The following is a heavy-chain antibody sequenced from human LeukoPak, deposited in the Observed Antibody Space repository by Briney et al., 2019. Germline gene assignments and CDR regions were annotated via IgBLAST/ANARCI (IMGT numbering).Heavy chain of an antibody. J-gene: IGHJ4*02. Sequence: GGSLRLSCAVSGITLSNYGMSWVRQAPGKGLEWVAGISDSGGRTNYADSVKGRFTISRDNPKNTLYLQTNSLRAEDTAVYFCAKRGVVIRVILVGFHREAYYFDSWGQGVLVTVSS. CDR2: ISDSGGRT. V-gene: IGHV3-23*01. CDR3: AKRGVVIRVILVGFHREAYYFDS. CDR1: GITLSNYG. D-gene: IGHD3-10*01.